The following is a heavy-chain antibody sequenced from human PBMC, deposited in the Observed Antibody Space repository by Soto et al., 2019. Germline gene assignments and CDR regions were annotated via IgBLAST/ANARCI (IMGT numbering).Heavy chain of an antibody. CDR3: VRGAKNIYAMDV. J-gene: IGHJ6*02. CDR2: IKFDGSST. CDR1: GFAFSSYW. Sequence: EVQLVESGGGLVQPGGSRRLSCAASGFAFSSYWMHWVRQAPGKGLLWVSRIKFDGSSTYYGDSGKGRFTISRDDAKNTVFLQMNGLRVDDTAVYYCVRGAKNIYAMDVWGQGTTVTVSS. V-gene: IGHV3-74*01.